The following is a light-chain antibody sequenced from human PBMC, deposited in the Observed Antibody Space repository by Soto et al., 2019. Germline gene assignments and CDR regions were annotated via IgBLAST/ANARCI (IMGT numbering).Light chain of an antibody. J-gene: IGKJ2*01. CDR3: LQYLNLPRT. Sequence: DIVMTQSPDSLAVSLGERATLNCKSSQSVLYNSNNKTYLAWYQQKPGQPPKLLISWVSTRESGVPDRFSGSGSRTDFTLTISSLQAEDVAVYYFLQYLNLPRTFGQGTKLEIK. V-gene: IGKV4-1*01. CDR1: QSVLYNSNNKTY. CDR2: WVS.